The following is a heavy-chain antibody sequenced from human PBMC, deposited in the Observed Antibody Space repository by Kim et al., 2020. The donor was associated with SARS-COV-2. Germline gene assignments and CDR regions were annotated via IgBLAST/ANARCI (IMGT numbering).Heavy chain of an antibody. CDR3: ARGVFGWLLNYYYYYGMDV. CDR2: INHSGST. Sequence: SETLSLTCAVYGGSFSGYYWSWIRQPPGKGLEWIGEINHSGSTNYNPSLKSRVTISVDTSKNQFSLKLSSVTAADTAVYYCARGVFGWLLNYYYYYGMDVWGQGTTVTVSS. CDR1: GGSFSGYY. D-gene: IGHD3-22*01. V-gene: IGHV4-34*01. J-gene: IGHJ6*02.